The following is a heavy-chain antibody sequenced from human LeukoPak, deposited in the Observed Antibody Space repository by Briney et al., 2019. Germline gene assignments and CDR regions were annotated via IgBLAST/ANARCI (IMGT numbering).Heavy chain of an antibody. CDR3: EKKYPLPGYCSSTSCPTRDDY. CDR1: GFTFSSYA. V-gene: IGHV3-23*01. CDR2: ISGSGGST. D-gene: IGHD2-2*03. Sequence: GGSLRLSCAASGFTFSSYAMSWVRQAPGKGLEWVSAISGSGGSTYYADSVKGRFTISRDNSKNTLYLQMNSLRAEDTAVYYCEKKYPLPGYCSSTSCPTRDDYWGQGTLVTVSS. J-gene: IGHJ4*02.